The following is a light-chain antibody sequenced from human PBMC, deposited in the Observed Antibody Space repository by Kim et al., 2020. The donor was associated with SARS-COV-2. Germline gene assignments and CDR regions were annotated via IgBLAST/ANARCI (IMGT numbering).Light chain of an antibody. CDR2: DTS. J-gene: IGKJ5*01. CDR3: QQRSSWPPST. V-gene: IGKV3-11*01. Sequence: EIVLTQSPATLSLSPGERATLSCRASQSVSIYLAWYQQKPGQAPRLLIYDTSNRATGIPARFSGSGSGTDFTLTISSLEPEDFAVYYCQQRSSWPPSTFGQGTRLEIK. CDR1: QSVSIY.